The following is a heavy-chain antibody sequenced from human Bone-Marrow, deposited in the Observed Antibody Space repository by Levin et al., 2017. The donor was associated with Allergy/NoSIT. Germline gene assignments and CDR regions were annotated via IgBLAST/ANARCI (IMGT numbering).Heavy chain of an antibody. Sequence: SETLSLTCPVSGFSISGGYFWGWVRQPPGKGLEWIGSVYHVAFSYYNPALKSRVAISVDTSKNKFSLKLTSVTAADTAVYYCARVQDYYHTRMYFKPWGPGTLVTVSS. J-gene: IGHJ5*02. CDR1: GFSISGGYF. CDR3: ARVQDYYHTRMYFKP. D-gene: IGHD3-10*01. V-gene: IGHV4-38-2*02. CDR2: VYHVAFS.